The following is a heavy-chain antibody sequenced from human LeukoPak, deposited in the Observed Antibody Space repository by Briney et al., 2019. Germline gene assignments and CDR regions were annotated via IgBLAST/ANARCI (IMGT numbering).Heavy chain of an antibody. D-gene: IGHD3-10*01. J-gene: IGHJ4*02. V-gene: IGHV3-30*01. CDR1: GFTFSSYA. CDR3: ARVPSDYYGSGSYPIDY. CDR2: ISYDGSYK. Sequence: PGRSLRLSCAAAGFTFSSYAMHWVRQGPGKGLEWVADISYDGSYKYYADSVKGRFAISRDNSKNTLDLQMNTLRAEDTAVYYCARVPSDYYGSGSYPIDYWGQGTLVTVSS.